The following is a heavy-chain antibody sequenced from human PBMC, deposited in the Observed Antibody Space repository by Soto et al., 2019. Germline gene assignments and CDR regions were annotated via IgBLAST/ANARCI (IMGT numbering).Heavy chain of an antibody. V-gene: IGHV3-48*01. CDR2: ISSSSSTI. CDR1: GFTFSTYS. D-gene: IGHD6-19*01. J-gene: IGHJ4*02. Sequence: GGSLRLSCAASGFTFSTYSMNWVRQAPGKGLEWVSYISSSSSTIFYTDSVKGRFTVSRDNAKNSLYLQMNSLRAEDTAVYYCARDLQGWYLENYYFDYWGQGTLDTVSS. CDR3: ARDLQGWYLENYYFDY.